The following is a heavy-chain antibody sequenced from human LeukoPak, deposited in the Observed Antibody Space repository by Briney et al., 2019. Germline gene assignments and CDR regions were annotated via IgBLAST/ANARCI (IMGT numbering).Heavy chain of an antibody. Sequence: PSETLSLTCAVYGGSFSGYYWSWIRQPPGKGLEWIGEINHSGSTNYNPSLKSRVTISVDTSKNQFSLKLSSVTAADTAVYYCARKVYDFWSGYWPHDYWGQGTLVTVSS. CDR1: GGSFSGYY. CDR3: ARKVYDFWSGYWPHDY. D-gene: IGHD3-3*01. CDR2: INHSGST. V-gene: IGHV4-34*01. J-gene: IGHJ4*02.